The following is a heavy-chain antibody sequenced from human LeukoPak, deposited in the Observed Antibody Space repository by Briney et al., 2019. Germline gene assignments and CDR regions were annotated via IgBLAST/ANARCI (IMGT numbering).Heavy chain of an antibody. D-gene: IGHD6-13*01. CDR1: GCSISSYY. V-gene: IGHV4-4*07. Sequence: VKPSETLSLTCTASGCSISSYYWSWIRQPPGKGLEGIGHIYTSGSTNYNPSLQSRLTMSVDTSKNQFSLKLSSVTAADTAVYYCPRIGVGSSIIWYFDLWGRGPLVSVSS. J-gene: IGHJ2*01. CDR3: PRIGVGSSIIWYFDL. CDR2: IYTSGST.